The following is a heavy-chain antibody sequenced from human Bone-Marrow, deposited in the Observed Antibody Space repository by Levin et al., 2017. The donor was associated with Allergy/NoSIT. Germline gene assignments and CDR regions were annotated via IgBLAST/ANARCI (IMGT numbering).Heavy chain of an antibody. CDR3: ARGDCRLFDY. D-gene: IGHD2-21*02. V-gene: IGHV4-34*01. Sequence: SQTLSLTCAVYGGSFSGYYWSWIRQPPGKGLEWIGEINHSGSTNYNPSLKSRVTISVDTSKNQFSLKLSSVTAADTAVYYCARGDCRLFDYWGQGTLVTVSS. CDR2: INHSGST. J-gene: IGHJ4*02. CDR1: GGSFSGYY.